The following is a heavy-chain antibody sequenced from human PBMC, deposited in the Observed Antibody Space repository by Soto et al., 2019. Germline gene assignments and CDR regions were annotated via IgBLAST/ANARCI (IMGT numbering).Heavy chain of an antibody. CDR3: ADLFAGFDI. J-gene: IGHJ3*02. Sequence: GSLRLSCVASGFTFSSHWMHWVRQVPGKGLVWVAHITADGSSATYADSVKGRFTISRDNAKNTLYLQMNTLRVEDTAVYYCADLFAGFDIWGQGTMVTVSS. CDR2: ITADGSSA. V-gene: IGHV3-74*01. CDR1: GFTFSSHW.